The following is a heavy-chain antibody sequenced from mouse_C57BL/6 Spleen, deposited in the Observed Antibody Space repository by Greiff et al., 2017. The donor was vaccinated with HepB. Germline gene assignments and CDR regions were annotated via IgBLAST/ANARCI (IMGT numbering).Heavy chain of an antibody. V-gene: IGHV1-72*01. J-gene: IGHJ4*01. CDR2: IDPNSGGT. D-gene: IGHD4-1*01. CDR3: ARFFPSGTSYAMDY. CDR1: GYTFTSYW. Sequence: QVQLQQPGAELVKPGASVKLSCKASGYTFTSYWMHWVKQRPGRGLECIGRIDPNSGGTKYNEKFKSKATLTVDKPSSTAYMQLSSLTSEDSAVYYCARFFPSGTSYAMDYWGQGTSVTVSS.